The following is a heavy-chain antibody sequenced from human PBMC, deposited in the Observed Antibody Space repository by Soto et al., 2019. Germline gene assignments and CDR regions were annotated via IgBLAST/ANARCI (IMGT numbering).Heavy chain of an antibody. CDR2: TYYRSKWYN. Sequence: SQTLSLTCAISGDSVSSNSAAWNWIRQSPSRGLEWLGRTYYRSKWYNDYAVSVKSRITINPDTSKNQFSLQLNSVTPEDTAVYYCARDRFIVTSPLERSGMDVWAQGNTVTVSS. CDR3: ARDRFIVTSPLERSGMDV. CDR1: GDSVSSNSAA. D-gene: IGHD1-1*01. J-gene: IGHJ6*02. V-gene: IGHV6-1*01.